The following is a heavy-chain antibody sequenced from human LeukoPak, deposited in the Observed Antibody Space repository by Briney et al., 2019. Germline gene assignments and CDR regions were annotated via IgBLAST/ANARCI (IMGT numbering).Heavy chain of an antibody. V-gene: IGHV3-48*01. D-gene: IGHD3-10*01. CDR1: GFTFSTHS. CDR2: ISSSPSTI. J-gene: IGHJ4*02. Sequence: GGSLRLSCAASGFTFSTHSMNWVRQAPGKGLEWVSFISSSPSTIYYAESVKGRFTISRDNAKNSLYLQMNSLRVEDTAVYHCAKDQSIEKWFSFHYWGQGTLVTVSS. CDR3: AKDQSIEKWFSFHY.